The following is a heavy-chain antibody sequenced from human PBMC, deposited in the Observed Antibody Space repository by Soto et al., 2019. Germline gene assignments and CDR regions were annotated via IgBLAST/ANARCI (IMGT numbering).Heavy chain of an antibody. J-gene: IGHJ6*02. D-gene: IGHD6-6*01. CDR3: ARRFYSSSSFHYCYGMDV. Sequence: PSETLSLTCTVSGGSISSSSYYWGWIRQPPGKGLEWIGSIYYSGSTYYNPSLKSRVTISVDTSKNQFSLKLSSVTAADTAVYYCARRFYSSSSFHYCYGMDVWGQGTTVTVSS. CDR1: GGSISSSSYY. V-gene: IGHV4-39*01. CDR2: IYYSGST.